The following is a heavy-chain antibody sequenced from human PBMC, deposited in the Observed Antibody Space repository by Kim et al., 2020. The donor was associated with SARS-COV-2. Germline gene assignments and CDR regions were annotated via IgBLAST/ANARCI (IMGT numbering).Heavy chain of an antibody. CDR2: IYTSGSTSGST. J-gene: IGHJ4*01. Sequence: SETLSLTCTVSGGSISSYYWSWIRQPAEKGLEWIGRIYTSGSTSGSTNYNPSLKSRVTMSVDTSKNQFSLKLSSVTAADTAVYYCARDSAAARFYFD. CDR1: GGSISSYY. V-gene: IGHV4-4*07. D-gene: IGHD6-13*01. CDR3: ARDSAAARFYFD.